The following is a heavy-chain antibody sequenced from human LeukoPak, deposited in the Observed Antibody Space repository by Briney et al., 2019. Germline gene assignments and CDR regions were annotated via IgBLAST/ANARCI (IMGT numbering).Heavy chain of an antibody. CDR1: GFTFNNYV. CDR3: AKDRGYCSSASCYKPADY. CDR2: ILYDGTNT. Sequence: GVSLRLSCEAYGFTFNNYVMQWVRKVPGTGMEWVGVILYDGTNTNYADSMKGRFTISRDNSKNTLYLQMNSLRAEDTAVYYCAKDRGYCSSASCYKPADYWGQGTLLTVSS. J-gene: IGHJ4*02. V-gene: IGHV3-30*18. D-gene: IGHD2-2*02.